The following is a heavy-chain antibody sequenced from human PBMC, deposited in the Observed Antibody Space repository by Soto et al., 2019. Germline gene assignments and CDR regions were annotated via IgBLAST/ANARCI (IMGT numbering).Heavy chain of an antibody. D-gene: IGHD2-15*01. CDR2: INSDGSST. Sequence: GGSLRLSCAASGFTFDDYAMHWVRQAPGKGLEWVSRINSDGSSTSYADSVKGRFTISRDNAKNTLYLQMNSLRAEDTAVYYCARDSALTLGMDVWGQGTTVTVSS. V-gene: IGHV3-74*01. CDR3: ARDSALTLGMDV. CDR1: GFTFDDYA. J-gene: IGHJ6*02.